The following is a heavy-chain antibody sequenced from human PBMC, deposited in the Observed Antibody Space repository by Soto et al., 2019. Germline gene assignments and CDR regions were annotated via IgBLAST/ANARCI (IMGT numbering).Heavy chain of an antibody. J-gene: IGHJ4*02. CDR3: ARSPSWYAAYYFDY. D-gene: IGHD6-13*01. CDR1: GFTFSSYW. Sequence: GGSLRLSCAASGFTFSSYWMSWVRQAPGKGLEWVANIKQDGSEKYYVDSVKGRFTISRDNAKNSLYLQMNSLRAEDTAVYYCARSPSWYAAYYFDYWGQGTLVTVSS. V-gene: IGHV3-7*01. CDR2: IKQDGSEK.